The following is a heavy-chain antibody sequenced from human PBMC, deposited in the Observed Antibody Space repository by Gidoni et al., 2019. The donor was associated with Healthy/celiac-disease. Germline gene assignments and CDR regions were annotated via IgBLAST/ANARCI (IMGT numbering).Heavy chain of an antibody. J-gene: IGHJ3*02. CDR2: IIPILGIA. D-gene: IGHD1-20*01. V-gene: IGHV1-69*08. CDR3: AREYNWNDAAFDI. CDR1: GGTFSSYT. Sequence: QVQLVQSGAEVKKPGSSVKVSCKASGGTFSSYTISWVRQAPGQGLEWMGRIIPILGIANYAQKFQGRVTITADKSTSTAYMELSSLRSEDTAVYYCAREYNWNDAAFDIWGQGTMVTVSS.